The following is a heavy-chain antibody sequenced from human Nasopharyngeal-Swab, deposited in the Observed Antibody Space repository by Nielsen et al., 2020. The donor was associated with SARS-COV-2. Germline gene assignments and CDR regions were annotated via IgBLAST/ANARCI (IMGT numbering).Heavy chain of an antibody. D-gene: IGHD2-2*01. Sequence: SETLSLTCTVSGGSISSYYWSWIRQPPGKGLEWIGYIYYSGSTNYNPSLKSRVTISVDTSKDQFSLKLSSVTAADTAVYYCARLGSYCSSTNCYLGGMDVWGQGTAVTVS. CDR2: IYYSGST. CDR1: GGSISSYY. V-gene: IGHV4-59*13. J-gene: IGHJ6*02. CDR3: ARLGSYCSSTNCYLGGMDV.